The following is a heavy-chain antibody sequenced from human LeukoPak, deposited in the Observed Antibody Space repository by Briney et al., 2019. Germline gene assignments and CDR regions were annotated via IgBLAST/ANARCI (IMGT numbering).Heavy chain of an antibody. V-gene: IGHV4-30-4*01. J-gene: IGHJ4*02. D-gene: IGHD3-16*01. Sequence: SETLSLTCTVSGGSISSGDYYWSWIRQPPGKGLEWIGYIYYSGSTYYNPSLKSRVTISVDTSKNQFSLKLSSVTAADAAVYYCARGGRKYFDYWGQGTLVTVSS. CDR1: GGSISSGDYY. CDR3: ARGGRKYFDY. CDR2: IYYSGST.